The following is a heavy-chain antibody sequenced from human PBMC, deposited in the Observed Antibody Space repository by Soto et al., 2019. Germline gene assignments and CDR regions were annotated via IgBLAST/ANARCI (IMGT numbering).Heavy chain of an antibody. CDR2: MYYTGVT. Sequence: PSETLSLTCSVSGGSVRSGNHFWNWIRQPPGRGLEWLGYMYYTGVTNYNPSLKSRVSMSVDTSKDQFSLNLTSLTAADTAVYYCARGGEPLGYYGLDVWGQVTTVTVSS. CDR1: GGSVRSGNHF. V-gene: IGHV4-61*01. J-gene: IGHJ6*02. CDR3: ARGGEPLGYYGLDV.